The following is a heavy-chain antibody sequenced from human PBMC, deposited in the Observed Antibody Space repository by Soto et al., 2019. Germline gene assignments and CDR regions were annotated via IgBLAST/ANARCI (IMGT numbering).Heavy chain of an antibody. CDR3: TKPKYRGVVVNV. CDR2: ISNSGDT. Sequence: GGSLRLSCAASTFTFRSYTIYWNRQAPGKGLEWVSTISNSGDTYYADSVEGRFTISRDNSKDTLYLQMNSLRAEDMVVYYCTKPKYRGVVVNVWGQGTTVTVSS. J-gene: IGHJ6*02. CDR1: TFTFRSYT. D-gene: IGHD3-10*01. V-gene: IGHV3-23*01.